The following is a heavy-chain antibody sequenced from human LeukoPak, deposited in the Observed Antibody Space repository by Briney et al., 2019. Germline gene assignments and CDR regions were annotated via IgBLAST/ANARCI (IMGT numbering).Heavy chain of an antibody. CDR2: ISGSGGST. V-gene: IGHV3-23*01. CDR3: AQGFTVYSSSSGPDY. Sequence: GGSLRLSCAASGFTFSSYAMSCVRQAPGKGLEWVSAISGSGGSTYYADSVKGRFTISRDNSKNTLYLQMNSLRAEDTAVYYCAQGFTVYSSSSGPDYWGQGTLVTVSS. D-gene: IGHD6-6*01. CDR1: GFTFSSYA. J-gene: IGHJ4*02.